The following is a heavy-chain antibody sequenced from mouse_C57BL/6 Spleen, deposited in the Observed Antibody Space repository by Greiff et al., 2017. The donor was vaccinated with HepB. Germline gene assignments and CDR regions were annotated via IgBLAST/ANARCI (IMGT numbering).Heavy chain of an antibody. Sequence: QVQLQQSGPELVKPGASVKISCKASGYSFTSYYIHWVKQRPGQGLEWIGWIYPGSGNTKYNEKFKGKATLTADTSSSTAYMQLSSLTSEDSAVYYGASTVVAVPFGYWGQGTTLTVSS. D-gene: IGHD1-1*01. J-gene: IGHJ2*01. V-gene: IGHV1-66*01. CDR2: IYPGSGNT. CDR1: GYSFTSYY. CDR3: ASTVVAVPFGY.